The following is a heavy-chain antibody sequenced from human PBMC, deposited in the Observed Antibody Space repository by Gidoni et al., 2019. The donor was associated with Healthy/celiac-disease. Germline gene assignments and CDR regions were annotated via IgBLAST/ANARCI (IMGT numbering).Heavy chain of an antibody. V-gene: IGHV4-34*01. J-gene: IGHJ4*02. CDR1: GGSFSGYY. Sequence: QVQLQQWGAGLLKPSETLSLTCAVYGGSFSGYYWSWIRQPPGKGLEWIGEINHSGSTNYNPSLKSRVTISVDTSKNQFSLKLSSVTAADTAVYYCARGHRSPSAGGRFDYWGQGTLVTVSS. D-gene: IGHD6-19*01. CDR2: INHSGST. CDR3: ARGHRSPSAGGRFDY.